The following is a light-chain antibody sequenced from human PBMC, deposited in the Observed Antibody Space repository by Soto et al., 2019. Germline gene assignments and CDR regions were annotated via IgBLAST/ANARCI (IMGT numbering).Light chain of an antibody. CDR3: QDYDDWPSWA. CDR2: GAS. V-gene: IGKV3-15*01. CDR1: QSVSSN. J-gene: IGKJ1*01. Sequence: ENVMNQSPATLSVTPGERATLSCRASQSVSSNLAWYQQKLGQAPRLLIYGASTRAPGIPARFSGSGSGTEFTLVISSLQSEDIAVYYCQDYDDWPSWAFGQGTKVDI.